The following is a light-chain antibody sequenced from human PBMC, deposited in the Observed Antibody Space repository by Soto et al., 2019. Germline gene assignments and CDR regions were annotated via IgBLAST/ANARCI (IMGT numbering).Light chain of an antibody. CDR2: DSS. CDR3: HQYNSDPYT. CDR1: QPISNR. J-gene: IGKJ2*01. Sequence: EIQMTQSPSTLSASVGDRVTLSCRASQPISNRLAWYQQNPGKAPKLLIYDSSSLETGVPPRFSVTGSGTQFTLTITSLQPDDSATYYCHQYNSDPYTFGQGTRLQIK. V-gene: IGKV1-5*01.